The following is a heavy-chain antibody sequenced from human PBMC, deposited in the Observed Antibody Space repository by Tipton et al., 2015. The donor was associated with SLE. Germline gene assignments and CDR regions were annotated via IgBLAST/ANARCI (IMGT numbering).Heavy chain of an antibody. CDR3: ARDSIRHSRPDAFDL. J-gene: IGHJ3*01. CDR2: ISSRDSTI. Sequence: SLRLSCVASGFNFSTYEMNWVRQAPGKGLEWISYISSRDSTIYYADSVKGRFTISRDNAKNSLYLQMNSLRAEDTAVYYCARDSIRHSRPDAFDLWGQGTVVTVSS. D-gene: IGHD3-3*02. CDR1: GFNFSTYE. V-gene: IGHV3-48*03.